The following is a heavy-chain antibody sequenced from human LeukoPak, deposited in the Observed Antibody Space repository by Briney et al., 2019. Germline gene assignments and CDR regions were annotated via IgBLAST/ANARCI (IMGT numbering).Heavy chain of an antibody. J-gene: IGHJ3*02. D-gene: IGHD1-1*01. Sequence: SETLSLTSTVSGGSITTYSWNWIRQPPGKGLEWIGYIYYSGSTNYNPSLKSRVTISLDTSKNQFSLKLNSVTAADTAVYYCTRRVATTGIYAFDIWGQGTMVTVSS. CDR3: TRRVATTGIYAFDI. V-gene: IGHV4-59*01. CDR1: GGSITTYS. CDR2: IYYSGST.